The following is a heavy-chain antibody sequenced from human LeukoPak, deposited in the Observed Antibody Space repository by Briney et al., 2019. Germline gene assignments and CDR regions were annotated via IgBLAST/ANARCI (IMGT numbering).Heavy chain of an antibody. CDR1: GFTFSRYW. D-gene: IGHD5-24*01. J-gene: IGHJ4*02. V-gene: IGHV3-7*01. CDR3: VKGEGDGHTNFDY. CDR2: IKQDGSEK. Sequence: GGSLRLSCAASGFTFSRYWMSWVRQAPGKGLEWVANIKQDGSEKYYVDSVKGRFTISRDNAKNSLYLQMNSLRVEDTAVYYCVKGEGDGHTNFDYWGQGTMVTVSS.